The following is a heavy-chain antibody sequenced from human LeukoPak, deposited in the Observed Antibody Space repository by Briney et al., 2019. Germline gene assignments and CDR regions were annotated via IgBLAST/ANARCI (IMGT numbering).Heavy chain of an antibody. CDR1: GFSFSTCA. CDR3: ARESGKFDY. V-gene: IGHV3-43*02. Sequence: PGGSLRLSCAASGFSFSTCAMSWVRQAPGKGLEWVSLISGDGVSTFYADSVKGRFSISRDNSKNSLSLEMNGLRTEDTAMYYCARESGKFDYWGQGTLVAVSS. CDR2: ISGDGVST. J-gene: IGHJ4*02.